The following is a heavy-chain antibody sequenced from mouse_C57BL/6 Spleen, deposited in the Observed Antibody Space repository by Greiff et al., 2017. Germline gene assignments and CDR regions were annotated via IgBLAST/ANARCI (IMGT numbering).Heavy chain of an antibody. CDR3: ARDDGYYYYYAMDY. CDR1: GFTFSSYA. D-gene: IGHD2-3*01. CDR2: ISAGGSYT. J-gene: IGHJ4*01. Sequence: EVKLMESGGGLVKPGGSLKLSCAASGFTFSSYAMSWVRQTPEKRLEWVATISAGGSYTYYPDNVKGRFTISRDNAKNNLYLQMSHLKSEDTAMYYCARDDGYYYYYAMDYWGQGTSVTVSS. V-gene: IGHV5-4*01.